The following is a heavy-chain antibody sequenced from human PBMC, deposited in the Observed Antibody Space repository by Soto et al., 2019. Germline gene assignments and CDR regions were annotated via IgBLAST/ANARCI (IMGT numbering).Heavy chain of an antibody. V-gene: IGHV4-34*01. D-gene: IGHD3-3*01. CDR1: GGSFSGYY. J-gene: IGHJ6*02. CDR3: ARGITIFGVVTPPYYYYYGMDV. Sequence: TLSLTCAVYGGSFSGYYWSWIRQPPGKGLEWIGEINHSGSTNYNPSLKSRVTISVDTSKNQFSLKLSSVTAADTAVYYCARGITIFGVVTPPYYYYYGMDVWGQGTTVTVSS. CDR2: INHSGST.